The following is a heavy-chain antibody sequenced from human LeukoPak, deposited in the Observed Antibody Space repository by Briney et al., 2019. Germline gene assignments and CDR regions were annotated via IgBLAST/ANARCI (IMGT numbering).Heavy chain of an antibody. CDR3: ASSAVAGGYGLDY. J-gene: IGHJ4*02. CDR1: GFTFSSYA. CDR2: ISGSGGST. Sequence: GGSLRLSCVVSGFTFSSYAMNWVRQAPGKGVEWVSAISGSGGSTYYADSVKGRFTVSRDNSENTVYLHMNSLRAEDTAVYYCASSAVAGGYGLDYWGQGTLVTVSS. D-gene: IGHD6-19*01. V-gene: IGHV3-23*01.